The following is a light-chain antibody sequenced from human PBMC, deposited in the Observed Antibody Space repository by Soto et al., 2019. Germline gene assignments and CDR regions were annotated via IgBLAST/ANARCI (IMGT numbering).Light chain of an antibody. CDR1: QAISTW. J-gene: IGKJ1*01. CDR2: SAS. CDR3: QQANSFPRT. V-gene: IGKV1D-12*01. Sequence: DIQMTQSPSSVSASVGDRVTITCRASQAISTWLAWYQQNPGKAPKLLIYSASNLQSGVPSRFSGSGSGTDFTLTLSSLQPEDFATDYCQQANSFPRTFGQGTKVEIK.